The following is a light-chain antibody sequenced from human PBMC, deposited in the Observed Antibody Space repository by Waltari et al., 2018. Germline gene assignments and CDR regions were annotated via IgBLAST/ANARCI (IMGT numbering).Light chain of an antibody. J-gene: IGLJ2*01. V-gene: IGLV1-44*01. CDR1: SSNIGSNP. Sequence: QSVLTQPPSASGTPGQRVTISCSGSSSNIGSNPVNWYQQLPGTAPNLLIYSNNRRPSGVPDRFSGSKSGTSASLAISGLQSEDEADYYCAAWDDSLNGPVFGGGTKLTVL. CDR3: AAWDDSLNGPV. CDR2: SNN.